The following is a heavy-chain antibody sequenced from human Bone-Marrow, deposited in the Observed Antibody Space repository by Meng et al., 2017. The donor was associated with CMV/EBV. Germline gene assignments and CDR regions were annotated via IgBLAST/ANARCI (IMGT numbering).Heavy chain of an antibody. Sequence: SETLSLTCTVSGYSISSGYYWGWIRQPPGKGLEWIGSIYHSGSTYYNPSLKSRVTISVDTSKNQFSLKLSSVTAADTAVYYCARPIVATFSAVLSWGQGTLVTVSS. V-gene: IGHV4-38-2*02. CDR2: IYHSGST. CDR1: GYSISSGYY. J-gene: IGHJ5*02. CDR3: ARPIVATFSAVLS. D-gene: IGHD5-12*01.